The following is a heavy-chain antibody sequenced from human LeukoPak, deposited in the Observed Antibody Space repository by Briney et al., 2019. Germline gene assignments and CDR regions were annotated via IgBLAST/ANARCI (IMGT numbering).Heavy chain of an antibody. J-gene: IGHJ6*02. Sequence: GGSLRLSCAASEFTVSSNYMSWVRQAPGKGLEWVSVIYSGGSTYYADSVKGRFTISRDNSKNTLYLQMNSLRAEDTAVYYCARDRVDTVNDYYYGMDVWGQGTTVTVSS. CDR3: ARDRVDTVNDYYYGMDV. V-gene: IGHV3-53*01. CDR1: EFTVSSNY. CDR2: IYSGGST. D-gene: IGHD5-18*01.